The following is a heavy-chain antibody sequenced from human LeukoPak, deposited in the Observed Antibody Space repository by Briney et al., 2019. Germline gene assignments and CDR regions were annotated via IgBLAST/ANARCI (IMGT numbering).Heavy chain of an antibody. J-gene: IGHJ5*02. D-gene: IGHD2-2*01. V-gene: IGHV4-61*02. CDR1: GGSISSGSYY. CDR3: AREGTRGAHIVVVPAANAKNWFDP. CDR2: IYTSGST. Sequence: PSETLSLTCTVSGGSISSGSYYWSWIRQPARKGLEWIGRIYTSGSTNYNPSLKSRVTISVDTSKNQFSLKLSSVTAADTAVYYCAREGTRGAHIVVVPAANAKNWFDPWGQGTLVTVSS.